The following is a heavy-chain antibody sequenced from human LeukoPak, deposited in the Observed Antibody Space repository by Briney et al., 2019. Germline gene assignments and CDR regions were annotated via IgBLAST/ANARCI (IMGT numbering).Heavy chain of an antibody. CDR3: ARDVTSPEAFDI. V-gene: IGHV3-11*04. D-gene: IGHD2-21*02. J-gene: IGHJ3*02. Sequence: PGGSLRLSCAASGFTFSDYYMSWIRQAPGKGLEWVSYIRSSGSTIYYADSVKGRFTISRDNAKNSLYLQMNSLRAEDTAVYYCARDVTSPEAFDIWGQGTMVTVSS. CDR1: GFTFSDYY. CDR2: IRSSGSTI.